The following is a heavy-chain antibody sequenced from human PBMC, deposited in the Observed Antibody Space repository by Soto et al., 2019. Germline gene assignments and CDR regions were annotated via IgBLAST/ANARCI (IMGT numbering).Heavy chain of an antibody. V-gene: IGHV4-59*01. Sequence: PSETLSLTCTVSGGSISGYYWSWIRQPPAKGLEWIGYMYNTGSTVYNPSFKSRVTISVDTSKNQFSLKLNSVTAADTAVYYCARDLWGYCGTDCYPLDVWGQGTTVTVS. CDR2: MYNTGST. D-gene: IGHD2-21*02. J-gene: IGHJ6*02. CDR3: ARDLWGYCGTDCYPLDV. CDR1: GGSISGYY.